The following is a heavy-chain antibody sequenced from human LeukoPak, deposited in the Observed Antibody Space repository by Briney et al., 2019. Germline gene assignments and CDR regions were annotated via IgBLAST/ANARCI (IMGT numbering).Heavy chain of an antibody. D-gene: IGHD2-8*01. J-gene: IGHJ3*02. V-gene: IGHV4-61*02. CDR2: IYTSGST. CDR1: GGSMSSGSHY. Sequence: SETLSLTCTVSGGSMSSGSHYWSWIRQPAGKGLEWIGRIYTSGSTNYNPSLKSRVTISVDTSKNQFSLKLSSVTAADTAVYYCARDLCTNGVCYDAFDIWGQGTMVSVSS. CDR3: ARDLCTNGVCYDAFDI.